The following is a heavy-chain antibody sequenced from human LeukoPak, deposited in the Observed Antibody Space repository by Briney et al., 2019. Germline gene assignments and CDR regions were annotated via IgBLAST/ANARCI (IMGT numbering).Heavy chain of an antibody. V-gene: IGHV4-38-2*02. Sequence: SENLSFNCSGYGGSFSGYYWGWIRQPPGKELEWIGSTYHSGSTYYNPSLKSRVTISVDTSKNQCSLKLSSVSAADTAVYYCARADEEYTHDAFDIWGQGTMVTVSS. CDR1: GGSFSGYY. J-gene: IGHJ3*02. CDR3: ARADEEYTHDAFDI. CDR2: TYHSGST. D-gene: IGHD1-1*01.